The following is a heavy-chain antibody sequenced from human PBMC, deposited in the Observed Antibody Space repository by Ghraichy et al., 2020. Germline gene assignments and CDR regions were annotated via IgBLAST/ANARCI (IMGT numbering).Heavy chain of an antibody. J-gene: IGHJ5*02. D-gene: IGHD6-6*01. CDR2: MNPNSGNT. CDR3: ARGPAIAARYNWFDP. CDR1: GYTFTSHD. V-gene: IGHV1-8*01. Sequence: ASVKVSCKASGYTFTSHDINWVRQAPGQGLEWLGWMNPNSGNTGSPQKFQGRVTMTSDTSISTAYMELSSLTSEDTAVYYCARGPAIAARYNWFDPWGQGTLVTVSS.